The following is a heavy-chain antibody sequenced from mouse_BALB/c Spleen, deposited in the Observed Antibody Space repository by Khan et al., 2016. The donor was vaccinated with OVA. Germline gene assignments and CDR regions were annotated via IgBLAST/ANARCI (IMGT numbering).Heavy chain of an antibody. V-gene: IGHV5-6*01. CDR1: GFTFSTYG. Sequence: EVELVESGGDLVKPGGSLKLSCAASGFTFSTYGMSWVRQAPDKRLEWVATVSTGGSYTYYPDSVKGRFTISRDNAKNTLYLQMSSLRSEDTATVYCTRLAYYYGSEGFAYWGQGTLVTVSA. J-gene: IGHJ3*01. CDR2: VSTGGSYT. CDR3: TRLAYYYGSEGFAY. D-gene: IGHD1-1*01.